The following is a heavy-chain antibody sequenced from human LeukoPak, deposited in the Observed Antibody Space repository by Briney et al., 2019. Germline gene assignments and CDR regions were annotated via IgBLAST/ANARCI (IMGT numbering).Heavy chain of an antibody. CDR2: ISGSGGST. CDR3: AKQVVVVPAGHFDY. V-gene: IGHV3-23*01. J-gene: IGHJ4*02. D-gene: IGHD2-2*01. CDR1: AFTFSTYT. Sequence: GGSLRLSCAASAFTFSTYTMSWVRQAPGKGLEWVSAISGSGGSTYYADSVKGRFSISRDNSKNTLYLQMNSLRAEDTAVYYCAKQVVVVPAGHFDYWGQGTLVTVSS.